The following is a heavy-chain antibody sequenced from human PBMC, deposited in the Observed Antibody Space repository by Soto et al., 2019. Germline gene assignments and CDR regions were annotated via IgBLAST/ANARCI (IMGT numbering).Heavy chain of an antibody. CDR2: IWYDGSNK. V-gene: IGHV3-33*06. CDR3: AKDHYVGLAEVDY. J-gene: IGHJ4*02. Sequence: QVQLVESGGGVVQPGRSLRLSCAASGFTFSSYGMHWVRQAPGKGLEWVAVIWYDGSNKYYADSVKGRFTISRDNSKNTLNLQMNRLRAENTAVYYCAKDHYVGLAEVDYWGQGTLVTVSS. CDR1: GFTFSSYG. D-gene: IGHD4-17*01.